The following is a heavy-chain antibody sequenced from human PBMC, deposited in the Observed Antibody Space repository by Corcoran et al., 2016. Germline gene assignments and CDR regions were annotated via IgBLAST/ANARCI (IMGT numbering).Heavy chain of an antibody. J-gene: IGHJ6*02. CDR1: GYTFTSYY. Sequence: QVQLVQSGAEVKKPGASVKVSCKASGYTFTSYYMHWVRQAPGQGLEWMGIINPSGGSTSYAQKFQGRVTMTRDTSTSTVYMELSSLRSEDTAVYYCARDTRGYGSGSYSAHYYYYYGMDVWGQGTTVTVSS. V-gene: IGHV1-46*01. CDR3: ARDTRGYGSGSYSAHYYYYYGMDV. CDR2: INPSGGST. D-gene: IGHD3-10*01.